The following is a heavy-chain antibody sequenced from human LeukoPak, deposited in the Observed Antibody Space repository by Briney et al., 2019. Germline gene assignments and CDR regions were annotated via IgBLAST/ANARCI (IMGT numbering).Heavy chain of an antibody. CDR1: GYTFTGHF. D-gene: IGHD5-12*01. V-gene: IGHV1-2*02. CDR3: ARGGAGTAYYDWDFFRFDY. CDR2: INPNSGVT. Sequence: ASVKVSCKASGYTFTGHFMFWVRQAPGKGLEWLAWINPNSGVTSYAQKFQGRVTLTRDTSINTAYMELSRLRSDDTALYYCARGGAGTAYYDWDFFRFDYWGQGTLVTVSS. J-gene: IGHJ4*02.